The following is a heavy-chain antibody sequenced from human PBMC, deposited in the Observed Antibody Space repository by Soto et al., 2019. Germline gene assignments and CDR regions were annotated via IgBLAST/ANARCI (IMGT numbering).Heavy chain of an antibody. CDR2: INPDGSQK. D-gene: IGHD2-21*01. CDR3: VRASFPGTCGLDM. J-gene: IGHJ3*02. Sequence: PGGSLRLSCAGSGFAFTSYWMSWVRQAPGNGLEWVANINPDGSQKWYVDSVKGRFTISRDNAKNSLYLQMNSLRLDDTAVYYCVRASFPGTCGLDMWGQVTLVTVSS. V-gene: IGHV3-7*04. CDR1: GFAFTSYW.